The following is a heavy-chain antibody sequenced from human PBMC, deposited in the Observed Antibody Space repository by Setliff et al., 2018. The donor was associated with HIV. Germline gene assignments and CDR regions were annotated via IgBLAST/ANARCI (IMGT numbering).Heavy chain of an antibody. Sequence: SVKVSCKASGGTFSSYSITWVRQAPGQGLEWMGGIIPIFNTANYAQKFQGRVTITADESTSTAYMELTSLGSEDTAVYYCARGSGGYCSGGSCYFGFGLALWGQGTTVTVSS. CDR1: GGTFSSYS. V-gene: IGHV1-69*13. D-gene: IGHD2-15*01. CDR3: ARGSGGYCSGGSCYFGFGLAL. CDR2: IIPIFNTA. J-gene: IGHJ6*02.